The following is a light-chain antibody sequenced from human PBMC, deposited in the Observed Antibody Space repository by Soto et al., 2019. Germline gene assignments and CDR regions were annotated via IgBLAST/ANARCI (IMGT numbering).Light chain of an antibody. CDR2: DVT. Sequence: QSALTQPASVSGSPGQSITISCTGTSSDIGNYNYVTWYQQHPGKAPKVVIYDVTNRPSGVSNRFSGAKSGNTASLTISGLQAEDEAEYYCSSYTDTTTVVFGGGTKVTVL. CDR1: SSDIGNYNY. J-gene: IGLJ3*02. CDR3: SSYTDTTTVV. V-gene: IGLV2-14*01.